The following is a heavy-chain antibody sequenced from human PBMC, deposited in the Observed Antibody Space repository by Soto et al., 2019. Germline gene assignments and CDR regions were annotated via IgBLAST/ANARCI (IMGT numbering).Heavy chain of an antibody. CDR2: IYYSGST. CDR1: GGSIRSSTYY. Sequence: SETLSLTCTVSGGSIRSSTYYWGWIRQPPGKGQEWIGSIYYSGSTNYNPSLKSRVTISVDTSKNQFSLKLSSVTAADTAVYYCARERPVVIRLDPWGQGTLVSVSS. V-gene: IGHV4-39*07. J-gene: IGHJ5*02. CDR3: ARERPVVIRLDP. D-gene: IGHD6-6*01.